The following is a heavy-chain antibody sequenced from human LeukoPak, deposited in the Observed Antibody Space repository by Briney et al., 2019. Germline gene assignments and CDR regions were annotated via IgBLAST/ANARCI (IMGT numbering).Heavy chain of an antibody. CDR1: GGSFSDYY. D-gene: IGHD3-10*01. J-gene: IGHJ4*02. CDR2: INHSGST. Sequence: SETLSLTCAVYGGSFSDYYWSWIRQSPGEGLEWIGEINHSGSTKYNPSLKSRVAISIDTSKNQFPLHLTSVTAADTAVYYCARGGATPMVFRYWGRGTLVTVSS. CDR3: ARGGATPMVFRY. V-gene: IGHV4-34*01.